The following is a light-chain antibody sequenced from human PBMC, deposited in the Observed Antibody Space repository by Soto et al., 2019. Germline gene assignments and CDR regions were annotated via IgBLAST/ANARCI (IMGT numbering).Light chain of an antibody. CDR3: QQFNNWHPWT. CDR1: QNVGNN. CDR2: GAS. J-gene: IGKJ1*01. V-gene: IGKV3-15*01. Sequence: EILMTQSPATLSVSPGERATLSCRASQNVGNNLVWYQQKPGQAPRLLIYGASTRAAGIPDRFSGSGSGTEFTLTISGLKSDDFAVYYCQQFNNWHPWTFGQGTKVDIK.